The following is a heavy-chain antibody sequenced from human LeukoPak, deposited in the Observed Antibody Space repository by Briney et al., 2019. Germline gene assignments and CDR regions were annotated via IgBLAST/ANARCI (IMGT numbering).Heavy chain of an antibody. Sequence: GGSLRLSWSASGFTFKSYAMHWVRQAPGKGLEYVSAISSNGGSTYYADSVKGRFTISRDNSKNTLYLQMSSLRAEDTAVYYCVQDVEPAAATSTYYFDYWGQGTLVTVSS. J-gene: IGHJ4*02. CDR3: VQDVEPAAATSTYYFDY. CDR2: ISSNGGST. D-gene: IGHD2-2*01. CDR1: GFTFKSYA. V-gene: IGHV3-64D*09.